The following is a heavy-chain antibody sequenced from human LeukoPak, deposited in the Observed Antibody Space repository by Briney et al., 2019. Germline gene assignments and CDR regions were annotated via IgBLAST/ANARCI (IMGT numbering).Heavy chain of an antibody. J-gene: IGHJ4*02. CDR2: IFYSGST. CDR1: GGSISSGGYY. D-gene: IGHD1-14*01. V-gene: IGHV4-31*03. CDR3: AGGDRNQFDY. Sequence: PSETLSLTCTVSGGSISSGGYYWSWIRQHPGKGLEWIGYIFYSGSTYYNPSLKSRVTISVDTSENQFSLKLSSVTAADTAVYYCAGGDRNQFDYWGQGALVTVSS.